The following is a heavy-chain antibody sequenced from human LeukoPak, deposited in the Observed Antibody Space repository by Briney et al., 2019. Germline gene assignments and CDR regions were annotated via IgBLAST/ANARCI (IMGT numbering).Heavy chain of an antibody. D-gene: IGHD4-23*01. CDR3: ARSPVKLRWKYYFDY. J-gene: IGHJ4*02. Sequence: ASVKVSCKASGYTFTSYDINWVGQATGQGLEWMGWMNPNSGNTGYAQKFQGRVTMTRNTSISTAYMELSSLRSEDTAVYYCARSPVKLRWKYYFDYWGQGTLVSVSS. CDR1: GYTFTSYD. CDR2: MNPNSGNT. V-gene: IGHV1-8*01.